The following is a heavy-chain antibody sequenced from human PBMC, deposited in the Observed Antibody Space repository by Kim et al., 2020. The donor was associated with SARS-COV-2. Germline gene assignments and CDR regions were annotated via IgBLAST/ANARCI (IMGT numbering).Heavy chain of an antibody. CDR3: AGPYPYTS. J-gene: IGHJ5*02. CDR1: GGSITRDY. D-gene: IGHD2-2*02. Sequence: SETLSLTCTVSGGSITRDYWSRIRQPPGKRLEWIAYVYSSGTTSYNPSLNNRVTVSVDTSKSQLSLKMTSVTAADAAVYYCAGPYPYTSWGQGALVTVSS. CDR2: VYSSGTT. V-gene: IGHV4-59*01.